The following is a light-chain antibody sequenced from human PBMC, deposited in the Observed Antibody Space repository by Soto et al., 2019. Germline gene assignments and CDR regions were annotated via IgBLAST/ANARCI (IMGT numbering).Light chain of an antibody. CDR1: SSNIGNTY. J-gene: IGLJ2*01. CDR2: ENN. Sequence: QSALTQPPSVSAAPGQKVTISCSGSSSNIGNTYVSWYQQLPGTAPKLLIYENNKRPSGIPDRFSGSKSGTSATLGITGLQTGDEADYYCGTWDSSLSAVLFGGGTKLTVL. CDR3: GTWDSSLSAVL. V-gene: IGLV1-51*02.